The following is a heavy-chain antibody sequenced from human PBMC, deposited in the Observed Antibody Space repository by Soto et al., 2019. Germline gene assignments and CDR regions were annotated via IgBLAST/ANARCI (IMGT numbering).Heavy chain of an antibody. J-gene: IGHJ4*02. D-gene: IGHD6-19*01. V-gene: IGHV1-69*04. CDR2: IIPILGIP. Sequence: QVLLVQSGAEVKKPGSSVKVSCKASGVSFSDSTISWVRQAPGQGLEWMGKIIPILGIPNFAQKFQGRVTSTADKSTSTAYMELSSLRSEDTAVYYCGTDSVSDWRPGVGYWGQGTLVTVSS. CDR3: GTDSVSDWRPGVGY. CDR1: GVSFSDST.